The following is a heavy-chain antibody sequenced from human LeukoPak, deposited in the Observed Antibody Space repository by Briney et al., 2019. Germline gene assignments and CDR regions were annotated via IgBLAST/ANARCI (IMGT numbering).Heavy chain of an antibody. CDR1: GGSISSGDYY. Sequence: SQTLSLTCTVSGGSISSGDYYWSWIRQPPGKGLEWIGYIYYSGSTNYNPSLKSRVTISVDKSKNQFSLELSSVTAADTAVYYCASRAAAAPRTDYWGQGTLVTVSS. D-gene: IGHD6-13*01. CDR3: ASRAAAAPRTDY. J-gene: IGHJ4*02. V-gene: IGHV4-30-4*01. CDR2: IYYSGST.